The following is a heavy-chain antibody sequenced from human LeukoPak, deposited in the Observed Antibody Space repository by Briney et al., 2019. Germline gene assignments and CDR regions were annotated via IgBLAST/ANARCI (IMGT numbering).Heavy chain of an antibody. Sequence: GGSLRLSCAASGFTFSGYGMHWVRQAPGKGLEWVAVISYDGSNKYYADSVKGRFTISRDSSKNTLYLQMNSLRAEDTAVYYCARETGDWYFDLWGRGTLVTVSS. CDR1: GFTFSGYG. J-gene: IGHJ2*01. D-gene: IGHD1-14*01. V-gene: IGHV3-30*03. CDR3: ARETGDWYFDL. CDR2: ISYDGSNK.